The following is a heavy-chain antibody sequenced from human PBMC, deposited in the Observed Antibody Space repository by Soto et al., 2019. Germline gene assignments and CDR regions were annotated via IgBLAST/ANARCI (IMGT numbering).Heavy chain of an antibody. Sequence: SETLSLTCGVYGGSFSGYYWSGIRPHPGKGLGWIGEINHSASTKYNPSLKSRVTISVDTSKNQFSLKRSSATATDTAIYFCDRVPGRGLTYHNYYGMDVWGQGTLVTVSS. CDR1: GGSFSGYY. CDR3: DRVPGRGLTYHNYYGMDV. D-gene: IGHD3-10*01. V-gene: IGHV4-34*01. J-gene: IGHJ6*02. CDR2: INHSAST.